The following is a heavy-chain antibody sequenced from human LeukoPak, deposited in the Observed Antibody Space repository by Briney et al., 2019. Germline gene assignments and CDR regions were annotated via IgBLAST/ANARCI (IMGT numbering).Heavy chain of an antibody. CDR1: GGSFSGYY. CDR3: ARGQFWSGYSI. V-gene: IGHV4-34*01. D-gene: IGHD3-3*02. CDR2: INHRRST. Sequence: SQTLSLTCAVYGGSFSGYYWSWIRQPPGKGLEWIGEINHRRSTNYNPSLKSRVTMSVDTSKNQFSLNLSSVTAADTAVYYCARGQFWSGYSIWGQGTLVTVSS. J-gene: IGHJ4*02.